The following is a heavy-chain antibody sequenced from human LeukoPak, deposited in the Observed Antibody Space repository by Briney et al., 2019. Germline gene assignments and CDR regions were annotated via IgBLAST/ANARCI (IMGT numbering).Heavy chain of an antibody. CDR1: GFTFSSYS. V-gene: IGHV3-21*01. CDR3: ARDPDYDFWSGYFPNWFDP. Sequence: PGGSLRLSCAASGFTFSSYSMNWVRQAPGKGLEWVSSISSSSSYIYYADSVKGRFTISRDNAKNSLYLQMNSLRAEDTAVYYCARDPDYDFWSGYFPNWFDPWGQGTLVTVSS. J-gene: IGHJ5*02. D-gene: IGHD3-3*01. CDR2: ISSSSSYI.